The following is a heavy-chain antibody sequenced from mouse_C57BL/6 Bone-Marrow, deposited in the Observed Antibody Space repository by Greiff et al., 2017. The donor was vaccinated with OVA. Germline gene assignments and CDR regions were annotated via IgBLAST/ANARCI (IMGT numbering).Heavy chain of an antibody. CDR1: GYTFTSYW. CDR2: IHHSGSDT. J-gene: IGHJ2*01. V-gene: IGHV1-74*01. CDR3: AINSYGNYEYDFDY. Sequence: QVQLQQPGAELVKPGASVKVSCKASGYTFTSYWMHWVQQRPGQGLEWIGRIHHSGSDTNYKQKFKGQATLTVDKSSSTAYMQLSSLTSEDSAVYYGAINSYGNYEYDFDYWGQGTTLTVSS. D-gene: IGHD2-1*01.